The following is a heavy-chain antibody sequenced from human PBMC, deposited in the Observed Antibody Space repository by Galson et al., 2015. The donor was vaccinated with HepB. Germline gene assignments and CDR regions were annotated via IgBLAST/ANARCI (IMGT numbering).Heavy chain of an antibody. CDR2: ISYDGGNK. CDR3: VRDPRGELPDAGDYHYGLDV. D-gene: IGHD1-26*01. Sequence: SLRLSCAASGFTFHTFTVHWVRQAPGKGLEWVAVISYDGGNKYYRDSVKGRFTISRDNSKNTLSLQMSSLRPEDTAVYYCVRDPRGELPDAGDYHYGLDVWGQGTTVTVSS. J-gene: IGHJ6*02. CDR1: GFTFHTFT. V-gene: IGHV3-30*04.